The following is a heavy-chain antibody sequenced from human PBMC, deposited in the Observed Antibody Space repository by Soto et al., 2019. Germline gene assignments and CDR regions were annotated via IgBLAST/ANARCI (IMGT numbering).Heavy chain of an antibody. J-gene: IGHJ4*02. CDR3: ARVIFLAY. V-gene: IGHV1-3*01. CDR1: GYACTIYA. CDR2: INAGNGNT. Sequence: KVYCKGAGYACTIYAMHWVRKAHGQRLEWMGWINAGNGNTKYSQKFQGRVTITRDTSASTAYMEMSSLRSEDTAVYYCARVIFLAYWAQGTLVPVSS. D-gene: IGHD2-15*01.